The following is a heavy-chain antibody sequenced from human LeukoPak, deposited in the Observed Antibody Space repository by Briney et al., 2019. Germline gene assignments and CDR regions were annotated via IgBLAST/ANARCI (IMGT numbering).Heavy chain of an antibody. D-gene: IGHD3-10*01. Sequence: GGSLRLSCAASGFTVSSNYMSWVRQAPRKGLEGFSVIYSGGSTYYADSVKGRFTISRDNSKNTLYLQMNRLRAEDTGMYYCARFGGCDYLPTGARTGAFDIGGQGKMVTVSS. J-gene: IGHJ3*02. V-gene: IGHV3-66*02. CDR1: GFTVSSNY. CDR3: ARFGGCDYLPTGARTGAFDI. CDR2: IYSGGST.